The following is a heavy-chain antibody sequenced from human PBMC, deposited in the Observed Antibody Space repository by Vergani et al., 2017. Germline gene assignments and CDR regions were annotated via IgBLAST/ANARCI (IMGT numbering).Heavy chain of an antibody. CDR3: ARVGLYCSGGSCYYDAFDI. Sequence: QLQLQESGSGLVKPSQTLSLTCAVSGGSISSGGYSWSWIRQPPGKGLEWIGYIYHSGSTNYNPSLKSRVTISVDTSKNQFSLKLSSVTAADTAVYYCARVGLYCSGGSCYYDAFDIWGQGTMVTVSS. V-gene: IGHV4-30-2*01. CDR1: GGSISSGGYS. D-gene: IGHD2-15*01. CDR2: IYHSGST. J-gene: IGHJ3*02.